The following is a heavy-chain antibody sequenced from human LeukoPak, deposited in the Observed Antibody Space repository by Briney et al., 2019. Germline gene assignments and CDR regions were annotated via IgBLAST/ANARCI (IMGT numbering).Heavy chain of an antibody. CDR2: IYYSGST. D-gene: IGHD1-26*01. J-gene: IGHJ4*02. Sequence: SETLSLTCTVSYGSISSYYWGWIRQPPGKGLEWIGSIYYSGSTYYNPSLKSRVTISVDTSKNQFSLKLSSVTAADTAVYYCARAGIVGATAAGCFDYWGQGTLVTVSS. V-gene: IGHV4-39*07. CDR1: YGSISSYY. CDR3: ARAGIVGATAAGCFDY.